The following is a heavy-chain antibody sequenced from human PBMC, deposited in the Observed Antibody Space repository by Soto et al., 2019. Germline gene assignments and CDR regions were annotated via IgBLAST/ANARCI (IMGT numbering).Heavy chain of an antibody. CDR1: GYTFPNYY. CDR3: ARDVAAAFLDY. V-gene: IGHV1-46*01. J-gene: IGHJ4*02. D-gene: IGHD6-25*01. CDR2: INPHVGSA. Sequence: ASVQVSCMASGYTFPNYYMHWVRQAPGQGLEWMGTINPHVGSASFAQKFQGRVTMTRDTSTSTVYMELSSLKSEDTAVYYCARDVAAAFLDYWGQGTLVTVSS.